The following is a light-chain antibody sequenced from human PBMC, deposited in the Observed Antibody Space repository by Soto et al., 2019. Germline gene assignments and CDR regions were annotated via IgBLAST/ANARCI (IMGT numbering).Light chain of an antibody. V-gene: IGLV2-23*01. CDR3: CSYAGSVV. Sequence: QSVLTQPASVSGSPGQSITISCTGTSSDVGSYNLVSWYQQHPGKAPKLMIYEGSKRPSGVSNRFSDSKSGNTASLTISGLQAEDEADYYCCSYAGSVVFGGGTQLTVL. CDR2: EGS. J-gene: IGLJ2*01. CDR1: SSDVGSYNL.